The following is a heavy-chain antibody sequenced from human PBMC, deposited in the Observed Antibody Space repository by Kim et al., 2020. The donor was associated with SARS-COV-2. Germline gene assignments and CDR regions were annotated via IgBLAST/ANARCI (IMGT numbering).Heavy chain of an antibody. CDR3: ARSQWELPRIDY. J-gene: IGHJ4*02. Sequence: YAQRFQARVTMTRDTSTSTVYMQLSSLTSEDTAIYYCARSQWELPRIDYWGRGTLVIVSS. V-gene: IGHV1-46*01. D-gene: IGHD1-26*01.